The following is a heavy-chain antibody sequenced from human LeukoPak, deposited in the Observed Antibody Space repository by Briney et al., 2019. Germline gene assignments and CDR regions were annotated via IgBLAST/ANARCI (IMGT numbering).Heavy chain of an antibody. CDR1: GGSMSSISNS. CDR3: ARDQQQLVPGTFDI. CDR2: VYYSGSS. D-gene: IGHD6-13*01. V-gene: IGHV4-30-2*01. J-gene: IGHJ3*02. Sequence: SETLSLTCAVSGGSMSSISNSWTWIRQPPGKGLEWIGCVYYSGSSYYNPSLESRVIISVDRSKNQFSLKVSSVTAADTAVYYCARDQQQLVPGTFDIWEQGIMVTVSS.